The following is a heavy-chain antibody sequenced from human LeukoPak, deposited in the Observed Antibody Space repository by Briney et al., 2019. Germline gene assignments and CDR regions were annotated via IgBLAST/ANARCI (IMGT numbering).Heavy chain of an antibody. CDR1: GYTFTSYG. Sequence: GASVKVSCKASGYTFTSYGISWVRQAPGQGLEWMGWISAYNGNTNYAQKLQGRVTMTTDTSTSTAYMELRSLRSDDTAVYYCARVKSPSNSGYDYYYYYYMDVWGQGTTVTVSS. D-gene: IGHD5-12*01. J-gene: IGHJ6*03. V-gene: IGHV1-18*01. CDR3: ARVKSPSNSGYDYYYYYYMDV. CDR2: ISAYNGNT.